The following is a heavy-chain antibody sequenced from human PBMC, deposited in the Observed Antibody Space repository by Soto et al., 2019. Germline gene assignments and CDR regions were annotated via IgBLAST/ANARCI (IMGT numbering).Heavy chain of an antibody. CDR3: ARDRPMAFDP. V-gene: IGHV3-21*01. CDR2: ISSSGSYI. Sequence: PVGSLRLSCAASGFTFSSDTMNWVRQAPGKGLEWVSSISSSGSYIYYADSVKGRFTISGDNAKNSLYLQMNSLRAEDTAVYYCARDRPMAFDPWGQGTLVTVSS. J-gene: IGHJ5*02. CDR1: GFTFSSDT.